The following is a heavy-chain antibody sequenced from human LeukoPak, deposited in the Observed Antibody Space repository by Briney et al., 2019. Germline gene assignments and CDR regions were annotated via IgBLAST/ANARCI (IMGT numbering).Heavy chain of an antibody. D-gene: IGHD6-6*01. V-gene: IGHV1-69*13. CDR3: ARVGSLIAAQGDWFDP. CDR1: GGALSSYA. CDR2: IIPIFGTA. J-gene: IGHJ5*02. Sequence: WASVKVSCKASGGALSSYAISWVRQAPGQGLEWMGGIIPIFGTANYAQKFQGRVTITADESTSTAYMELSSLRSEDTAVYYCARVGSLIAAQGDWFDPWGQGTLVTVSS.